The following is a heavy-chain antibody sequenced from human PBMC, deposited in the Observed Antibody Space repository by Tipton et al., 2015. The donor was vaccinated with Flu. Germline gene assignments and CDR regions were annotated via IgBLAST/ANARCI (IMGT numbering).Heavy chain of an antibody. V-gene: IGHV4-38-2*01. CDR1: GYSISSGFY. J-gene: IGHJ2*01. D-gene: IGHD6-6*01. CDR3: ARYSSSVATYWYFDL. Sequence: TLSLTYAVSGYSISSGFYWGWIRQPPGKGLEWIGTIYHSGSPNYNPSLKSRVTISKDTSKNQFSLTLNSVTAADTAMYYCARYSSSVATYWYFDLWGRGTLVTVSS. CDR2: IYHSGSP.